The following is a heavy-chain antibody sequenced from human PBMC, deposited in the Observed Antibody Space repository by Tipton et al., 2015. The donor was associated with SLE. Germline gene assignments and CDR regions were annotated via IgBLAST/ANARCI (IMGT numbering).Heavy chain of an antibody. V-gene: IGHV4-38-2*02. CDR1: GSSIDGGYH. CDR2: IYYSGST. J-gene: IGHJ4*02. Sequence: TLSLTCIVSGSSIDGGYHWGWIRQPPGKGLEWIGTIYYSGSTYFHPSLKSRLTLSLDTSNNQFSLKLTSVTAADTAVYFCAREGGGSFFWGQGTLVTVSS. D-gene: IGHD1-26*01. CDR3: AREGGGSFF.